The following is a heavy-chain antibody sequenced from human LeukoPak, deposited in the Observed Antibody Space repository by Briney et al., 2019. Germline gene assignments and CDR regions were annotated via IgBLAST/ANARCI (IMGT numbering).Heavy chain of an antibody. J-gene: IGHJ6*03. V-gene: IGHV4-39*01. Sequence: SETLSLTCTVSGGSISSSSYYWGWIRQPPGKGLDWIGSIYYSGSTYYNPSLKSRVTISVDTSKNQFSLKLSSVTAADTAVYYCAGHPYYPYYYMDVWGKGTTVTISS. CDR2: IYYSGST. CDR3: AGHPYYPYYYMDV. CDR1: GGSISSSSYY.